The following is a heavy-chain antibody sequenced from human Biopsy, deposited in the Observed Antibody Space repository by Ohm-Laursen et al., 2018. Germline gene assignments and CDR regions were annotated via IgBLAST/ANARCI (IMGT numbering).Heavy chain of an antibody. J-gene: IGHJ2*01. Sequence: TLSLTCSVSGASVKTSGYFWAWIRQRPGKGLEWIGYISYNERTHYNPSLTSRLAISFDTSNNRISLQLRSVSAADTAVYYCVREPKTGTAEAWYLDLWGRGSPVTVPS. CDR1: GASVKTSGYF. CDR2: ISYNERT. V-gene: IGHV4-31*03. CDR3: VREPKTGTAEAWYLDL. D-gene: IGHD3-9*01.